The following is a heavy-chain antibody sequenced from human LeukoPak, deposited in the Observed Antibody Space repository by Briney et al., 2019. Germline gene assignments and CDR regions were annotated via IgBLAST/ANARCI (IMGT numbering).Heavy chain of an antibody. J-gene: IGHJ6*02. CDR2: ISSSSSYI. Sequence: PGGSLRLSCAASGFTFSSYSMNWVRQAPGKGLEWVSSISSSSSYIYYADSVKGRFTISRDNAKNSLYLQMNSLRAEDTAVYYCARDLYDFWSGYQVDYYYGMDVWGQGTTVTVSS. CDR1: GFTFSSYS. V-gene: IGHV3-21*01. CDR3: ARDLYDFWSGYQVDYYYGMDV. D-gene: IGHD3-3*01.